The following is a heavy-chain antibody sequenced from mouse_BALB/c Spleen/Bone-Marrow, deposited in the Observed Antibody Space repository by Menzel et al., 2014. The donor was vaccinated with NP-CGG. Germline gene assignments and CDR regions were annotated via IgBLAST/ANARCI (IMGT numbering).Heavy chain of an antibody. D-gene: IGHD4-1*01. J-gene: IGHJ2*01. Sequence: EVQLVESGGGLVQPGGSRKLSCAASGFTFSSFGMHWVRQAPERGRGWVGYISSGSSTIFYADTVKGRFTISRDNPKNTLFLQMTSLRSEDTAMYYCARGGNWEDFDYWGQGTTLTVSS. V-gene: IGHV5-17*02. CDR3: ARGGNWEDFDY. CDR2: ISSGSSTI. CDR1: GFTFSSFG.